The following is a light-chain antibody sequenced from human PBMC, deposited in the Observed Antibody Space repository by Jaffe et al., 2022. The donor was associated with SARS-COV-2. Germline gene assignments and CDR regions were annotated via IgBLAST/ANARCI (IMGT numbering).Light chain of an antibody. CDR3: TSCTSSAICL. CDR2: EVT. Sequence: QSALTQPASVSGSPGQSITISCVGTSSDVGAYNSVSWFQQHPGKAPKLMIYEVTNRPSGVSERFSGSQSGNTASLTISGLQTEDEADYYCTSCTSSAICLFGGGTKLTVL. J-gene: IGLJ2*01. V-gene: IGLV2-14*01. CDR1: SSDVGAYNS.